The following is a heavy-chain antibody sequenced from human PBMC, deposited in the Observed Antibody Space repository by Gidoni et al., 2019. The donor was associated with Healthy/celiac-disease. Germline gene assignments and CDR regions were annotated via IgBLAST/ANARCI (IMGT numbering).Heavy chain of an antibody. J-gene: IGHJ3*02. CDR2: ISSSSSYI. CDR3: ARPGDSHDAFDI. D-gene: IGHD2-21*02. CDR1: GFTFSRYS. V-gene: IGHV3-21*01. Sequence: EVQLVESGGGLVKPGRSLRLSCAASGFTFSRYSVNCVRQAPGKGLEWVSSISSSSSYIYYEDSVKGRFTISRDNAKNSLYLQMNSLRAEDTAVYYCARPGDSHDAFDIWGQGTMVTVSS.